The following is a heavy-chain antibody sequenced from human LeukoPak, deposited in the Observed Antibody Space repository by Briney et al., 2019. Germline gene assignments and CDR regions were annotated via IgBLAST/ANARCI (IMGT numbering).Heavy chain of an antibody. Sequence: PSETLSLTCTVSGGSISSYYWSWIRQPPGKGLEWIGYIYYSGSTNYNPSLKSRVTISVDTSKNQFSLKLSSVTAADTAVYYCASPTRIAVDGLPHADWGRGTLVTVSS. J-gene: IGHJ4*02. D-gene: IGHD6-19*01. CDR2: IYYSGST. CDR1: GGSISSYY. V-gene: IGHV4-59*12. CDR3: ASPTRIAVDGLPHAD.